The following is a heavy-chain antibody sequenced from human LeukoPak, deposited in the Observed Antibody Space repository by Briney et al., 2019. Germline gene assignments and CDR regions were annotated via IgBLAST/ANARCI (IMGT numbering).Heavy chain of an antibody. J-gene: IGHJ4*02. CDR1: GFTLSQYG. CDR2: LRFDGGDQ. V-gene: IGHV3-30*02. D-gene: IGHD3-10*01. Sequence: GGSLRLSCVASGFTLSQYGMHWVRQAPGKGLERVAFLRFDGGDQSYADSVKGRFTISRDNSKNTLYLQMNSLRAEDTAVYYCAKSVPAIRGEIDYWGQGTLVTVSS. CDR3: AKSVPAIRGEIDY.